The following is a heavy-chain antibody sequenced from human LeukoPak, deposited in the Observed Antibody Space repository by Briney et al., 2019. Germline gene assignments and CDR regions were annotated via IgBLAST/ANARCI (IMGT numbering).Heavy chain of an antibody. J-gene: IGHJ4*02. CDR1: GFTFSSSA. Sequence: GGSLRLSCAASGFTFSSSAMNWVRQAPGRGLEWVSSINNVGSHIYYAGSVRGRFTISRDNAKNSLYLQMSSLRAEDTAVYYCTRDPTQYLRYGYFDYWGQGTLVTVSS. CDR2: INNVGSHI. D-gene: IGHD4-11*01. CDR3: TRDPTQYLRYGYFDY. V-gene: IGHV3-21*01.